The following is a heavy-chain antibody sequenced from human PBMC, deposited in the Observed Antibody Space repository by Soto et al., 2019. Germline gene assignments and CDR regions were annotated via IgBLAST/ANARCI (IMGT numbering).Heavy chain of an antibody. Sequence: GASVKVSCKASGYTFTSYGISWVRQAPGQGLEWMGWISAYNGNTNCAQKLQGRVTMTTDTSTSTAYMELRSLRSDDTAVYYCARDRYPMVRGVIIPNLGYYFDYWGQGTLVTVSS. V-gene: IGHV1-18*01. CDR2: ISAYNGNT. CDR1: GYTFTSYG. CDR3: ARDRYPMVRGVIIPNLGYYFDY. D-gene: IGHD3-10*01. J-gene: IGHJ4*02.